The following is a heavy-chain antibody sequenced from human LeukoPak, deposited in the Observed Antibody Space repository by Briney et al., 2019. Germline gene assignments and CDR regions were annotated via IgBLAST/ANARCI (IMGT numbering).Heavy chain of an antibody. D-gene: IGHD3-22*01. Sequence: ASVKVSCKASGGTFSSYAISWVRQAPGQGLEWMGGIIPIFGTANYAQKFQGRVTITTDESTSTAYMELSSLRSEDTAVYYCASYYDSSGRKFDCWGQGTLVTVSS. CDR1: GGTFSSYA. J-gene: IGHJ4*02. CDR3: ASYYDSSGRKFDC. V-gene: IGHV1-69*05. CDR2: IIPIFGTA.